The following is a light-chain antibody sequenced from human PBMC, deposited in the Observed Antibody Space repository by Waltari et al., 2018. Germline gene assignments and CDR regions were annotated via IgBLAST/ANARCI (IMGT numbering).Light chain of an antibody. CDR2: GAS. CDR1: QGISTY. CDR3: QHYYNFPWT. Sequence: VIWMNQSPSLLSASPGDSVTITCRLSQGISTYLAWYQQKPGRAPDLLIYGASILHSGVPSRFSGSGSGTDFTLTISSLQSEDVATYYCQHYYNFPWTFGQGTKVEIK. J-gene: IGKJ1*01. V-gene: IGKV1D-8*03.